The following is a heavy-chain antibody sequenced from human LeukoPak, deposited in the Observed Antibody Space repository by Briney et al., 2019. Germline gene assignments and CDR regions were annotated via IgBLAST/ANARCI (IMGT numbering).Heavy chain of an antibody. CDR1: GYTFTGYY. V-gene: IGHV1-2*02. J-gene: IGHJ4*02. D-gene: IGHD6-13*01. CDR2: INPNSGDT. CDR3: ARDPRYSSSPDIDY. Sequence: ASVKVSCKASGYTFTGYYMHWVRQAPGQGLEWMGWINPNSGDTNYAQKFQGRVTMTRDTSISTAYMELSRLRSDDTAVYYCARDPRYSSSPDIDYWGQGTLVTVSS.